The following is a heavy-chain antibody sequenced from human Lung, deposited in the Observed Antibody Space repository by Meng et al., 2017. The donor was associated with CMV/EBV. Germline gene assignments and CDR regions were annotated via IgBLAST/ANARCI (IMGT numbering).Heavy chain of an antibody. V-gene: IGHV3-30-3*01. CDR2: ISYDGSNK. D-gene: IGHD6-13*01. J-gene: IGHJ6*01. CDR1: GFTFSSYA. CDR3: ASRAGIATYYYYGMEV. Sequence: GGSLRLSCAASGFTFSSYAMHWVRQAPGKGLEWVAVISYDGSNKYYADSVKGRFTISRDNSKNTLYLHMNSLRAEDTAVYYCASRAGIATYYYYGMEVWGQGTXGTVSS.